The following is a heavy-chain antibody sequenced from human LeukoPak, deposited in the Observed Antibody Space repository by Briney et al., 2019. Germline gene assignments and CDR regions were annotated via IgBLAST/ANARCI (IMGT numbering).Heavy chain of an antibody. CDR2: IYPDDSDT. V-gene: IGHV5-51*01. CDR1: GYSFTSYW. D-gene: IGHD2-8*01. CDR3: ARHGHCTNGVCYSNYYYYMDV. J-gene: IGHJ6*03. Sequence: PGESLQISCKGSGYSFTSYWIGWVRQMPGKGLEWMGTIYPDDSDTRYSPSFEGQVIISVDKSISTAYLQWSSLKASDTATYYCARHGHCTNGVCYSNYYYYMDVWGKGTTVTVSS.